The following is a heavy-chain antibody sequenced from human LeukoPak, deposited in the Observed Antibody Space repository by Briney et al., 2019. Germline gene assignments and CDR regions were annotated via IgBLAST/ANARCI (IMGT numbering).Heavy chain of an antibody. Sequence: GGSLRLSCAASGFTFSSYAMSWVRQAPGKGLEWVSAISGSGGSTYYADSVKGRFTISRDNSKNTLYLQMNSLRAEDTAVYYCANWGEYSGGWYSRVDTLDYWGQGTLVTVSS. CDR2: ISGSGGST. CDR1: GFTFSSYA. J-gene: IGHJ4*02. V-gene: IGHV3-23*01. CDR3: ANWGEYSGGWYSRVDTLDY. D-gene: IGHD6-19*01.